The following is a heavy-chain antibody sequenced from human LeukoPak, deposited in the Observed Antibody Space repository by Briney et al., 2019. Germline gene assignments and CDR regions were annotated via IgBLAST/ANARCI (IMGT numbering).Heavy chain of an antibody. J-gene: IGHJ4*02. CDR1: GVTFDDYA. V-gene: IGHV3-9*01. CDR3: AKAAIVGAHYISYFDY. CDR2: ISWNSGSI. Sequence: GGSLRLSCAASGVTFDDYAMHWVRQAPGKGLEWVSGISWNSGSIGYADSVKARFTISRANAKNSLYLQMNSLRAEDTALYYCAKAAIVGAHYISYFDYWGQGTLVTVSS. D-gene: IGHD1-26*01.